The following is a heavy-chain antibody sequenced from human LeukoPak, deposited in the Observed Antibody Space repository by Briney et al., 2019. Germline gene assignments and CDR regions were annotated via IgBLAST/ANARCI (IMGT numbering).Heavy chain of an antibody. D-gene: IGHD5-18*01. CDR1: GGTFSSYA. Sequence: SVNVSCKASGGTFSSYAIRWVRQPPGQGLEWMGRIIPILGIANYAQKFQGRVTITADKSTSTAYMELSSLRSEDTAVYYWARVDTAMVIDYWGQGTLVTVSS. CDR3: ARVDTAMVIDY. CDR2: IIPILGIA. J-gene: IGHJ4*02. V-gene: IGHV1-69*04.